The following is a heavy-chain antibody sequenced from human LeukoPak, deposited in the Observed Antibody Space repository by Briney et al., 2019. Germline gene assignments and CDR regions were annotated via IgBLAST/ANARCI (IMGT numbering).Heavy chain of an antibody. CDR1: GYSISSGYY. CDR2: IYHSGST. D-gene: IGHD1-26*01. Sequence: PSETLSLTCTVSGYSISSGYYWGWIRQPPGKGLEWIGNIYHSGSTHYNPSLMSRVIISVDTSKNQFSLKLSSVTAADTAVYFCAKKVGITDGQNWFDPWGQGTLVTVSS. CDR3: AKKVGITDGQNWFDP. V-gene: IGHV4-38-2*02. J-gene: IGHJ5*02.